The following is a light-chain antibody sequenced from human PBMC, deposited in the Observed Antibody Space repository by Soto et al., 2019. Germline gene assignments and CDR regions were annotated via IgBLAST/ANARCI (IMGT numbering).Light chain of an antibody. CDR1: QSVSSY. V-gene: IGKV3-11*01. CDR2: DAS. J-gene: IGKJ1*01. Sequence: EIVLTQSPATLSLSPGERATLSCRASQSVSSYLAWYQQKPGQAPRLLIYDASNRATGIPARFSGSGSGTDFALTISSLESEDFGVYYCQQRSNWPPSTFGQGTKVEI. CDR3: QQRSNWPPST.